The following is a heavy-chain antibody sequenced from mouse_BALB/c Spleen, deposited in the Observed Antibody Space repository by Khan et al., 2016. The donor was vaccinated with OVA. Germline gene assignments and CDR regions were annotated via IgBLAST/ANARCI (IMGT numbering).Heavy chain of an antibody. Sequence: VQLKESGPGLVKPSQSLSLTCTVTGYSITSEYTWYWIRQFPGNKLEWMGFISYSGNTRYNPSLKSRISITRDTSKNQFFLQLNSVTSEDTATYYGARKDYYDYDPFPYWGQGTLVTVSA. D-gene: IGHD2-4*01. CDR1: GYSITSEYT. J-gene: IGHJ3*01. CDR3: ARKDYYDYDPFPY. CDR2: ISYSGNT. V-gene: IGHV3-2*02.